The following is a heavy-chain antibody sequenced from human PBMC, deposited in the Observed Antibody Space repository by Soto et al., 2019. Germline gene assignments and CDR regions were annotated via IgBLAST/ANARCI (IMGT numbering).Heavy chain of an antibody. CDR2: IWYDGSNK. CDR1: GFTFSSYG. Sequence: GGSLRLSCAASGFTFSSYGMHWVRQAPGKGLEWVAVIWYDGSNKYYADSVKGRFTISRDNSKNTLYLQMNSLRAEDTAVYYCARDRSIAAAGTGLWGQGTLVTVSS. D-gene: IGHD6-13*01. V-gene: IGHV3-33*01. CDR3: ARDRSIAAAGTGL. J-gene: IGHJ4*02.